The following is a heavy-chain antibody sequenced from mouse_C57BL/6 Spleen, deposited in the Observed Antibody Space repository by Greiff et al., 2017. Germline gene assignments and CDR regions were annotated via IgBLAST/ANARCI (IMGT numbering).Heavy chain of an antibody. J-gene: IGHJ2*01. CDR2: INPNNGGT. CDR1: GYTFTDYN. D-gene: IGHD1-1*01. CDR3: ARRALYYYGSTLDY. Sequence: EVKLVESGPELVKPGASVKIPCKASGYTFTDYNMDWVKQSHGKSLEWIGDINPNNGGTIYNQKFKGKATLTVDKSSSTAYMELRSLTSEDTAVYYCARRALYYYGSTLDYWGQGTTLTVSS. V-gene: IGHV1-18*01.